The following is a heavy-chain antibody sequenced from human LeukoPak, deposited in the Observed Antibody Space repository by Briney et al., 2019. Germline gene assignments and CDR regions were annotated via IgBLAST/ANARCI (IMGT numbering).Heavy chain of an antibody. V-gene: IGHV3-49*03. Sequence: GGSLRLSCTASGFTFGDYAMSWFRQAPGKGLEWVGFIRNKAYGGTTEYAASVKGRFTISRDDSKSIAYLQMNSLKTEDTAVYYCTRGTIFGVVMPDYRGQGTLVTVSS. CDR1: GFTFGDYA. J-gene: IGHJ4*02. D-gene: IGHD3-3*01. CDR2: IRNKAYGGTT. CDR3: TRGTIFGVVMPDY.